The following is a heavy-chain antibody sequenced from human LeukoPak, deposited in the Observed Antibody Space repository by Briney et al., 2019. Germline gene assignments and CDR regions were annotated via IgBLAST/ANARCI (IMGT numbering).Heavy chain of an antibody. Sequence: PSETLSLTCTVSGGSINSSSAYWGWIRQPPGKGLEWIGSIYYSKNTYYNPSLKSRVTISADTSKNQFSLTLGSVSATNTAVYYCVSPRGFSYGYFDYWGQGTLVTVSS. CDR2: IYYSKNT. D-gene: IGHD5-18*01. CDR1: GGSINSSSAY. J-gene: IGHJ4*02. CDR3: VSPRGFSYGYFDY. V-gene: IGHV4-39*01.